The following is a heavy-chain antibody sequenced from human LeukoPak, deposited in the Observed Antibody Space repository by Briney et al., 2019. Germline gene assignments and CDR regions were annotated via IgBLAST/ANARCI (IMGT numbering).Heavy chain of an antibody. J-gene: IGHJ3*02. Sequence: GASVKVSCKASGYTFTSYDINWVRQATGQGLEWMGWMNPNSGNTGYAQKFQGRVTMTRNTSISTAYMELSSLRSEDTAVYYCARVVVVPNDAFDIWGQGTMVTVSS. D-gene: IGHD2-21*01. CDR2: MNPNSGNT. V-gene: IGHV1-8*01. CDR1: GYTFTSYD. CDR3: ARVVVVPNDAFDI.